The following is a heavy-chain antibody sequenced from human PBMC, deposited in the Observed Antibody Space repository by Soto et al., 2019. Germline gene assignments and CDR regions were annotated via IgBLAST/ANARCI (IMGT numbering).Heavy chain of an antibody. Sequence: PSETLSLTCAVYGGSFSGYYWSWIRQPPGKGLEWIGEINHSGSTNYNPSLKSRVTISVDTSKNQFSLKLNSVTAADTAVYYCAREARRPKIVLVTAAMSRFDPWGQGTLVTVSS. J-gene: IGHJ5*02. V-gene: IGHV4-34*01. CDR2: INHSGST. D-gene: IGHD2-2*01. CDR1: GGSFSGYY. CDR3: AREARRPKIVLVTAAMSRFDP.